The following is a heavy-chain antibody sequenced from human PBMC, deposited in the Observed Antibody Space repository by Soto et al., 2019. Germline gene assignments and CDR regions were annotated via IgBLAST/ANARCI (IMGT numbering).Heavy chain of an antibody. D-gene: IGHD2-2*01. CDR2: IIPIVGSA. CDR1: GGTFSSYA. CDR3: ARSQGSSTSLEIYYYYYYGMDV. V-gene: IGHV1-69*01. Sequence: QVQLVQSGAEVKKPGSSVKVSCKASGGTFSSYAISWVRHAPGQGLEWMGGIIPIVGSANYAQKFQGRVTITADESTSTAYMELSSLRSEDTAVYYCARSQGSSTSLEIYYYYYYGMDVWGQGTTVTVSS. J-gene: IGHJ6*02.